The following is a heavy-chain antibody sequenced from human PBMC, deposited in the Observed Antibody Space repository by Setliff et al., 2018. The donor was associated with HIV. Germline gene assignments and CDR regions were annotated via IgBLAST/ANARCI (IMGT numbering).Heavy chain of an antibody. D-gene: IGHD3-10*01. Sequence: GGSLRLSCEVSGFTFSNYAMTWIRQAPGKGLEWVSHISSGSTIYYADSVKGRFTISRDNAKNPLSLQMNSLRAEDTAVYYCSRDLNPYGGNVDYWGQGTLVTVSS. V-gene: IGHV3-11*04. CDR3: SRDLNPYGGNVDY. CDR1: GFTFSNYA. J-gene: IGHJ4*02. CDR2: ISSGSTI.